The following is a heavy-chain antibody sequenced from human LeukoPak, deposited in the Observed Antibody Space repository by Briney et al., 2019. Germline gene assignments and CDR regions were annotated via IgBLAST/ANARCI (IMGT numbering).Heavy chain of an antibody. CDR3: ARTRWQLVDY. CDR1: GGSFSGYY. V-gene: IGHV4-34*01. Sequence: PSETLPLTCAVYGGSFSGYYWSWIRQPPGKGLEWIGEINHSGSTNYNPSLKSRVTISVDTSKNQFSLKLSSVTAADTAVYYCARTRWQLVDYWGQGTLVTVSS. D-gene: IGHD6-6*01. J-gene: IGHJ4*02. CDR2: INHSGST.